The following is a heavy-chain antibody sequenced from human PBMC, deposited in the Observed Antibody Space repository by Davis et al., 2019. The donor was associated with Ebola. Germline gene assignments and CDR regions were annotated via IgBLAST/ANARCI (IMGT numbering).Heavy chain of an antibody. Sequence: PSETLSLTCTVSGGSISSSSYYWGWIRQPPGKGLEWIGNIYYSGSTYYNPSLKSRVTISVDTSKNQFSLKLSSVTAADTAVYYCARSPRYSSSSREFDYWGQGTLVTVSS. J-gene: IGHJ4*02. CDR1: GGSISSSSYY. D-gene: IGHD6-6*01. CDR2: IYYSGST. CDR3: ARSPRYSSSSREFDY. V-gene: IGHV4-39*07.